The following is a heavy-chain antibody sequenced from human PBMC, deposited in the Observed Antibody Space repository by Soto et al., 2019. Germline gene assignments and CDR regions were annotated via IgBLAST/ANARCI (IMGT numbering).Heavy chain of an antibody. D-gene: IGHD2-15*01. V-gene: IGHV1-69*02. CDR2: VNPPVRMS. CDR3: ASSCGTGYRVFDY. CDR1: GDTFNFYS. Sequence: QVQLVQSGAEVKRPGSSVKVSCKASGDTFNFYSINWVRQAPGLGLAWMGRVNPPVRMSNYAQKFQGRVTMTADTSRRTDNMDLRSLRSELTAIYYCASSCGTGYRVFDYWGQGARGTVSS. J-gene: IGHJ4*02.